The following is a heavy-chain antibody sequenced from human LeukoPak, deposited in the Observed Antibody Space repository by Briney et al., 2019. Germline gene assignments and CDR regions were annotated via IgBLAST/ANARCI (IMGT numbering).Heavy chain of an antibody. V-gene: IGHV4-59*01. Sequence: PSETLSLTCTVSGGSISSYYWSWIRQPPGKGLEWIGYIYYSGSTNYNPSLESRVTISVDTSKNQFSLKLSSVTAADTAVYYCARETYDSSGYPPGYFDYWGQGTLVTVSS. CDR3: ARETYDSSGYPPGYFDY. J-gene: IGHJ4*02. CDR2: IYYSGST. D-gene: IGHD3-22*01. CDR1: GGSISSYY.